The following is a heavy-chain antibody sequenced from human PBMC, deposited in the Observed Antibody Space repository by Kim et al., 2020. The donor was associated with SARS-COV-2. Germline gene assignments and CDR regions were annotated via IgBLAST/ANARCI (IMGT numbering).Heavy chain of an antibody. CDR2: IPPNGGTA. J-gene: IGHJ6*03. V-gene: IGHV3-48*03. Sequence: GGSLRLSCAASGFTFSSDEMNWVRQAPGKGLEWLSFIPPNGGTALYADSVKDRFTISRDNARNSLYLQMNSLRAEDTAIYYCTGTLSGWSDHYMDVWGKG. CDR3: TGTLSGWSDHYMDV. CDR1: GFTFSSDE. D-gene: IGHD6-19*01.